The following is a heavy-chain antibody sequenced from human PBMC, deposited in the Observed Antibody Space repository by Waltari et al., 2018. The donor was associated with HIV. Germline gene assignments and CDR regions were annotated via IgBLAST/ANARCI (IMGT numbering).Heavy chain of an antibody. V-gene: IGHV3-64*02. CDR3: ARERSGAFDS. CDR2: ISGTGGTT. J-gene: IGHJ4*02. Sequence: EVQLVESGEGLVQPGGSLRLSCVASGFTFSDYIMHWVRQAPGKGLEYVSSISGTGGTTYYGDSVKGRFTISRDNSRNTLFLQLGSLKVEDMGVYYCARERSGAFDSWGQGTLVTVS. D-gene: IGHD7-27*01. CDR1: GFTFSDYI.